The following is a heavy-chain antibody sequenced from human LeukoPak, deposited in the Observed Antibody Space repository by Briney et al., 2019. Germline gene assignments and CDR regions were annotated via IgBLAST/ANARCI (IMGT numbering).Heavy chain of an antibody. D-gene: IGHD4-17*01. Sequence: GGSLRLSCAASGFTFSSYWMHWVRQAPGKGLVWVSRINSDGSSTSYADSVKGRFTISRDNAKNTLYLQMNSLRAEDTAIYYCARGYGDYSFDSWGQGTQVTVSS. J-gene: IGHJ4*02. CDR1: GFTFSSYW. V-gene: IGHV3-74*01. CDR2: INSDGSST. CDR3: ARGYGDYSFDS.